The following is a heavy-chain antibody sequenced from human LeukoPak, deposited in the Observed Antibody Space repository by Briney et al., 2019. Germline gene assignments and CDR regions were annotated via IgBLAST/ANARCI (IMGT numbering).Heavy chain of an antibody. CDR1: GFTFSSYW. CDR2: INNDGSST. CDR3: ARFGYSYGSLWYFDL. J-gene: IGHJ2*01. V-gene: IGHV3-74*01. Sequence: GGSLRLPCAASGFTFSSYWMHWVRQAPGKGLVWVSRINNDGSSTTYADSVKGRFTISRDNAKNTLYLQMNSLRAEDTAVYYCARFGYSYGSLWYFDLWGRGTLLTVSS. D-gene: IGHD5-18*01.